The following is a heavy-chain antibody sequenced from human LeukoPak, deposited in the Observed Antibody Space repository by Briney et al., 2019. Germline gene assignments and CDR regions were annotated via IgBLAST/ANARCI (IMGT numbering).Heavy chain of an antibody. Sequence: PSETLSLTCTVSVGSISNYYWSWIRQPPGKGLEWIGYIYYSGTTNYNPSLKSRVTISTDTPKNQISLKLSSVTAADTAVYYCARGLVDNKYYYGMDVWGQGTTVTVSS. CDR3: ARGLVDNKYYYGMDV. J-gene: IGHJ6*02. CDR1: VGSISNYY. D-gene: IGHD3-9*01. CDR2: IYYSGTT. V-gene: IGHV4-59*01.